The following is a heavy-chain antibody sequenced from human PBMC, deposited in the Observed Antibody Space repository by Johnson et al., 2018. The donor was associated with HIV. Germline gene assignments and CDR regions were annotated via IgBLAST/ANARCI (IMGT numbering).Heavy chain of an antibody. CDR2: IWYDGSIE. CDR3: TRTLGYDSSGYHDAFDI. CDR1: GFTLSKHA. Sequence: QVQLVESGGRVVQPGRSLRLSCAASGFTLSKHAMHWVRQAPGKGLEWVAVIWYDGSIEYYVDSVKGRFTISRDNSKNTMFLQMNSLRLEDTAVYYCTRTLGYDSSGYHDAFDIWGQGTLVTVSS. D-gene: IGHD3-22*01. J-gene: IGHJ3*02. V-gene: IGHV3-33*01.